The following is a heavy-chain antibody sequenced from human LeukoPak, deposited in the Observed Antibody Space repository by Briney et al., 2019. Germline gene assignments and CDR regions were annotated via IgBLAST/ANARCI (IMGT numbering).Heavy chain of an antibody. J-gene: IGHJ4*02. CDR3: TTGPGNSGY. CDR2: IKSKNVGETT. Sequence: GESLRLSCVVSGXTFDNTWMSWVRQAPGKGLEWVGSIKSKNVGETTEYAAPVQGRFTISRDDSKNTVYLQMSNLKTEDTAVYYCTTGPGNSGYWGQGTLVTVSS. D-gene: IGHD4-23*01. CDR1: GXTFDNTW. V-gene: IGHV3-15*01.